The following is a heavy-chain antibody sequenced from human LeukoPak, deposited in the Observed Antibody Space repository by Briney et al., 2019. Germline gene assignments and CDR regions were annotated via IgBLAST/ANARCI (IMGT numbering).Heavy chain of an antibody. Sequence: PSETLSLTCTVSGGSISSGGYYWSWIRQHPGKGLEWIGYIYYSRSTYYNPSLKSRVTISVDTSKNQVSLRLTSVTAADTAVYYCARVLPWLPFDYWGQGTLVTVSS. V-gene: IGHV4-31*03. J-gene: IGHJ4*02. CDR2: IYYSRST. D-gene: IGHD5-24*01. CDR3: ARVLPWLPFDY. CDR1: GGSISSGGYY.